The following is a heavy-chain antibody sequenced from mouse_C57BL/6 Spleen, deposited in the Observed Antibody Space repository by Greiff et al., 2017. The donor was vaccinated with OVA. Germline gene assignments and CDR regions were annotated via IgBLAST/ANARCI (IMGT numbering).Heavy chain of an antibody. CDR1: GFTFSDYY. CDR3: ARENGYYDYFDY. Sequence: EVHLVESEGGLVQPGSSMKLSCTASGFTFSDYYMAWVRQVTEKGLEWVANINSDGSSTYYLDYLKSRFIISRDNAKNILYLQMSSLKSEDTATYYCARENGYYDYFDYWGQGTTLTVSS. J-gene: IGHJ2*01. CDR2: INSDGSST. D-gene: IGHD2-3*01. V-gene: IGHV5-16*01.